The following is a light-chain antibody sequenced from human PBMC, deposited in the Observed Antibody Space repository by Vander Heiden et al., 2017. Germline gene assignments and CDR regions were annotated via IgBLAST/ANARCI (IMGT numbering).Light chain of an antibody. CDR3: RQALKTPWT. Sequence: DIVMTQSPLVLPVTPGEPASIPCRFSQSLLHSNGYNYLDWYLQKPGQSPQLLIYLGSNRASGVPDRFSGSGSGTEFTLKISRGEGEDVGIYYSRQALKTPWTFGQGTKVEIK. CDR2: LGS. J-gene: IGKJ1*01. V-gene: IGKV2-28*01. CDR1: QSLLHSNGYNY.